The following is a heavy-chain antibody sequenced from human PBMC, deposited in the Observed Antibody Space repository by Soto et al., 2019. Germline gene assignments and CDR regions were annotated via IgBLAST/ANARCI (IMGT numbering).Heavy chain of an antibody. CDR1: GGSISGSFYY. CDR2: IFYSGSA. D-gene: IGHD3-9*01. Sequence: SETLSLTCTVSGGSISGSFYYWAWIRQPPGKGLEWIGSIFYSGSAFYNPSLKSRVTISADKSKSQFSLNLNSVTAADSAVYFCARLEGLATISYYFDYWGQGALVTVSS. CDR3: ARLEGLATISYYFDY. J-gene: IGHJ4*02. V-gene: IGHV4-39*01.